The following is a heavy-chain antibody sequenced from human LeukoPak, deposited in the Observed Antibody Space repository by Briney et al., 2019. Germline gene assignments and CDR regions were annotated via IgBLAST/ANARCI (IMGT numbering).Heavy chain of an antibody. Sequence: PSETLSLTCTLSGGSISNYYWNWLRQPAGKGLEWIGRISSSGSANYNPSLKSRVTLSVDTSKNQLSLILNSVTAADTAVFYCATEPTRPPYYYMDVWGTGTTVIVSS. CDR3: ATEPTRPPYYYMDV. D-gene: IGHD1-1*01. V-gene: IGHV4-4*07. CDR2: ISSSGSA. CDR1: GGSISNYY. J-gene: IGHJ6*03.